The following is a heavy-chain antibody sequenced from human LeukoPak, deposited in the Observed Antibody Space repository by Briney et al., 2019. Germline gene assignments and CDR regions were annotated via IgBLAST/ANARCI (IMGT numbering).Heavy chain of an antibody. CDR3: AKFKPTSPFDF. CDR1: GFTFSSYA. V-gene: IGHV3-23*01. CDR2: ITGSGYNT. J-gene: IGHJ4*02. Sequence: GGSLRLSCAASGFTFSSYAMSWVRQAPGKGLEWVSSITGSGYNTCYPDSMRGRFTISRDNSKNTLFLQMDSLRAEDTAIYYCAKFKPTSPFDFWGQGTLVTVSS.